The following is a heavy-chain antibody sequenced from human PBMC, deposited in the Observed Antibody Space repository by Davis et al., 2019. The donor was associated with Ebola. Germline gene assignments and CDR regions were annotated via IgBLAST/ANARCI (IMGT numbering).Heavy chain of an antibody. CDR2: ISYDGSNK. CDR1: GFTFSSYA. CDR3: ARGITIFGVVPVNWFDP. D-gene: IGHD3-3*01. V-gene: IGHV3-30-3*01. J-gene: IGHJ5*02. Sequence: GESLKISCAASGFTFSSYAMHWVRQAPGKGLEWVAVISYDGSNKYYADSVKGRFTISRDNSKNTLYLQMNSLRAEDTAVYYCARGITIFGVVPVNWFDPWGQGTLVTVSS.